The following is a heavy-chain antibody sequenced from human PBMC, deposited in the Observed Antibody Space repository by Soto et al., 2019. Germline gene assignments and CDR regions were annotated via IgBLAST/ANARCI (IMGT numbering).Heavy chain of an antibody. CDR3: EVTTGY. Sequence: GGSLRLSCAASGFTFSTYAMIWVRQAPGKGLEWVSVITGSGGSTYYAGYAPQFRGRVSMTADTSINTVYLELTTLTYEDTAVYYCEVTTGYWGQGTMVTVS. J-gene: IGHJ4*02. CDR1: GFTFSTYA. V-gene: IGHV3-23*01. D-gene: IGHD4-17*01. CDR2: ITGSGGST.